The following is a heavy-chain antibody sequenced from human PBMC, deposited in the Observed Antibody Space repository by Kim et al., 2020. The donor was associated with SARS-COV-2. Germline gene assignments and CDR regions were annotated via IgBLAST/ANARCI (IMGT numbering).Heavy chain of an antibody. Sequence: SETLSLTCTVSGGSISSGDYYWSWIRQPPGKGLEWIGYIYYSGSTYYNPSLKSRVTISVDTSKNQFSLKLSSVTAADTAVYYCARQVWRITMVRGVIITPRYFDLWGRGTLVTVSS. V-gene: IGHV4-30-4*01. D-gene: IGHD3-10*01. CDR2: IYYSGST. CDR1: GGSISSGDYY. CDR3: ARQVWRITMVRGVIITPRYFDL. J-gene: IGHJ2*01.